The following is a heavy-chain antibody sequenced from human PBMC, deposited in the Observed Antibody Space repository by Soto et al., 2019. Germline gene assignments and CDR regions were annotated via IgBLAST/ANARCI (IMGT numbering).Heavy chain of an antibody. J-gene: IGHJ6*03. V-gene: IGHV4-31*03. CDR2: ISYSGST. CDR1: GGSISSGDYY. CDR3: TRGEGSGSFYNYCYMDV. D-gene: IGHD3-10*01. Sequence: QVQLQESGPGLVKPSQTLSLTCTVSGGSISSGDYYWNWIRQHPGKGREWIGYISYSGSTYYKSSLKRRVTISIDTSNNKYSLRLSSVTAADTAVYYCTRGEGSGSFYNYCYMDVWGKGTTVTVSS.